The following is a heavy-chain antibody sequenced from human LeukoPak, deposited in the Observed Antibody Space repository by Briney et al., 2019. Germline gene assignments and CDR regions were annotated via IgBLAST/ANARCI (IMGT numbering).Heavy chain of an antibody. V-gene: IGHV3-21*04. Sequence: GGSLRLSCAASGFTFSSYSMNWVRQAPGKGLEWVSSISSSSYIYYADSVKGRFTISRDNAKNSLYLQMNSLRAEDTAVYYCARGRRHSGYYVDYWGQGTLVTVSS. D-gene: IGHD3-22*01. CDR2: ISSSSYI. J-gene: IGHJ4*02. CDR1: GFTFSSYS. CDR3: ARGRRHSGYYVDY.